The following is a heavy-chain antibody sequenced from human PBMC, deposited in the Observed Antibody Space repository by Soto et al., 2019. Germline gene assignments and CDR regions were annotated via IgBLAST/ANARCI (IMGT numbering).Heavy chain of an antibody. V-gene: IGHV3-21*01. D-gene: IGHD2-15*01. CDR2: ISCSSSYI. CDR1: GFTFSSYS. Sequence: GGALRLSCAASGFTFSSYSMNWVRQAPGKGLEWVSSISCSSSYIYYADSVKGRFTISRDNAKNSLYLQMNSLRAEDTAVYYCAREVGYCSGGSCYSLYYYYGMDVWGQGTTVTVSS. CDR3: AREVGYCSGGSCYSLYYYYGMDV. J-gene: IGHJ6*02.